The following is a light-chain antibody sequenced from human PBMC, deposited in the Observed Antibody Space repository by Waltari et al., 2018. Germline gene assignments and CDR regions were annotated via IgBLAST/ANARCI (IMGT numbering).Light chain of an antibody. CDR3: SSYAGRNTL. CDR1: SSNVGVYNY. V-gene: IGLV2-8*01. J-gene: IGLJ2*01. Sequence: QSALTQPPSASGAPGPSVTISCTGPSSNVGVYNYVSWYQQHPGEAPKLLIYEVSKRPSGVPDRFSGSKSGNTASLTVSGLQAEDEGDYYCSSYAGRNTLFGGGTKLTVL. CDR2: EVS.